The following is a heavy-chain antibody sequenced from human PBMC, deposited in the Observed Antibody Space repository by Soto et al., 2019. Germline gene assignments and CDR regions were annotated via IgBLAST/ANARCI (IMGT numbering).Heavy chain of an antibody. D-gene: IGHD2-2*01. CDR1: GYYFSSNW. Sequence: GESLKISCKGSGYYFSSNWIAWVRQLPGKGLEWMGIIYPRDSDTRYSPSFQGQVTISADKSITTAYLQWSSLKASDTAMYYCARCGVSSSMSCDFDYWGKGTLVTISS. J-gene: IGHJ4*02. V-gene: IGHV5-51*01. CDR3: ARCGVSSSMSCDFDY. CDR2: IYPRDSDT.